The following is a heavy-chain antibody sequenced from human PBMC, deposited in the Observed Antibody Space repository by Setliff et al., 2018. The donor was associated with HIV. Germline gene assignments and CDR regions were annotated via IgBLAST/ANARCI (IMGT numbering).Heavy chain of an antibody. J-gene: IGHJ5*02. V-gene: IGHV4-39*01. CDR3: ARRAGTTVITNWFDP. CDR1: GGSISSSSYY. D-gene: IGHD4-17*01. Sequence: PSETLSLTCTVSGGSISSSSYYWGWIRQPPGKGLEWIGSMSYSGSSYYNPSLTSRVTISVDTSKNQFSLKLSSVTAADTAIYYCARRAGTTVITNWFDPWGQGTLVTVSS. CDR2: MSYSGSS.